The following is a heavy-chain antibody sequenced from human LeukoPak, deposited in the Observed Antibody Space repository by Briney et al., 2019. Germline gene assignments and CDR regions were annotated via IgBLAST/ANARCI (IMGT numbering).Heavy chain of an antibody. V-gene: IGHV1-69*06. D-gene: IGHD3/OR15-3a*01. CDR1: GGTFSSYA. Sequence: GSSVKVSCKASGGTFSSYAISWVRQAPGQGLEWMGGIIPIFGTANYAQKFQGRVTITADKSTSTAYMELSSLRSEDTAVYYCASSDWERAFDIWGLGTMVTVSS. CDR3: ASSDWERAFDI. CDR2: IIPIFGTA. J-gene: IGHJ3*02.